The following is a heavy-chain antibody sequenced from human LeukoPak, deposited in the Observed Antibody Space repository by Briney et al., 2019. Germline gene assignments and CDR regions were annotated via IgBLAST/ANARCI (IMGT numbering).Heavy chain of an antibody. CDR1: GYSISSGYY. V-gene: IGHV4-38-2*01. CDR3: ARQRGILTGPRGAFDI. CDR2: IYHSGST. J-gene: IGHJ3*02. Sequence: PSETLSLTCSVSGYSISSGYYWGWIRQPPGKGLAWIGSIYHSGSTYYNPSLKSRVTISVDTSKNQFSLKLSSVTAADTAVYYCARQRGILTGPRGAFDIWGQGTMVTVSS. D-gene: IGHD3-9*01.